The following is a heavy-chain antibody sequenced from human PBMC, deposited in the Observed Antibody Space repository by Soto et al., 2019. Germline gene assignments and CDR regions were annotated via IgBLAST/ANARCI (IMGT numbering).Heavy chain of an antibody. Sequence: EVQLSESGGGLVQSGGSLRLSCAASVFTFSTSVMSWVRQAPGKGLQWVSSISGRGDRTYYADSVKGRFTVSRDNSKNTLFLDMNAETADDTALYYCTWSLVARDAFDEWGQGTMVIVSS. CDR1: VFTFSTSV. CDR3: TWSLVARDAFDE. J-gene: IGHJ3*01. V-gene: IGHV3-23*01. CDR2: ISGRGDRT. D-gene: IGHD5-12*01.